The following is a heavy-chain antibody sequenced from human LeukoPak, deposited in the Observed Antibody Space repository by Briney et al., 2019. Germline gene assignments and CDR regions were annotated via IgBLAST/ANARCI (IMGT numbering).Heavy chain of an antibody. CDR2: IYPGDSDT. V-gene: IGHV5-51*01. CDR3: ARERRIVGATSYYGMDV. CDR1: GYSFTSYW. D-gene: IGHD1-26*01. J-gene: IGHJ6*02. Sequence: GESLQISCKGSGYSFTSYWIGWVRQMPGKGLEWMGIIYPGDSDTRYSPSFQGQVTISADRSINTAFVQWSSLKASDTAMYYCARERRIVGATSYYGMDVWGQGTTVTVSS.